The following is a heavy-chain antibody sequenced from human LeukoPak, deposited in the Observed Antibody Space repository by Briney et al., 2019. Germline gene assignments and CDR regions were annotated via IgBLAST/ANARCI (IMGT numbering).Heavy chain of an antibody. V-gene: IGHV3-66*01. D-gene: IGHD5-24*01. Sequence: GGSLRLSCAASGFTVSSNYMSWVRQAPGKGLEWVSVIYSGGSTYYADSVKGRFTISRDNSKNTLYLQMNSLRAEDTAVYYCARGRDGYSTQPFDYWGQGTLVTVSS. CDR2: IYSGGST. J-gene: IGHJ4*02. CDR1: GFTVSSNY. CDR3: ARGRDGYSTQPFDY.